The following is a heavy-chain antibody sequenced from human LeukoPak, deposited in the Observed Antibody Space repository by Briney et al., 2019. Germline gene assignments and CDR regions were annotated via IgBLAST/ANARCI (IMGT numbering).Heavy chain of an antibody. V-gene: IGHV3-74*01. CDR3: ARDTRYYYGSGSFRGFDY. Sequence: GGSLRLSCAASGFTFSSYWMHWVRQAPGKGLVWVSRINSDGSSTSYADSVKGRFTISRDNAKNTLYLQMNSLRAEGTAVYYCARDTRYYYGSGSFRGFDYWGQGTLVTVSS. J-gene: IGHJ4*02. D-gene: IGHD3-10*01. CDR2: INSDGSST. CDR1: GFTFSSYW.